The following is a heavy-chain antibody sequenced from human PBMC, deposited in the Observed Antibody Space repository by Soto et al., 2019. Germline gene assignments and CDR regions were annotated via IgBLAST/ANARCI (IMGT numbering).Heavy chain of an antibody. V-gene: IGHV3-30*18. D-gene: IGHD4-17*01. CDR3: AKDFGDYALDY. CDR1: GFTFSSYG. J-gene: IGHJ4*02. Sequence: QVQLLESGGGVVQPGRSLRLSCAASGFTFSSYGMRWVRQAPGKGLEWVAVISDDGSNKYYADSVKGRFTISRDNSKKTLYLQMNSLRAEDTAVYYCAKDFGDYALDYWGQGTLVTVSS. CDR2: ISDDGSNK.